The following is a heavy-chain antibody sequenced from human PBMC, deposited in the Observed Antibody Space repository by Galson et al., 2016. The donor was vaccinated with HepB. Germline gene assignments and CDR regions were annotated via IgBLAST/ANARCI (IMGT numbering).Heavy chain of an antibody. D-gene: IGHD3-9*01. V-gene: IGHV3-30*18. CDR1: GFTFSRSD. Sequence: SLRLSCAASGFTFSRSDMYWVRQAPGKGLEWVAVTSYDGSNEYYADSVKGRFTISRDNSKNTLYLQMNSLRAEDTAVYYCAKPETRPYDILTGYSHFDYCGQGTLVTVAS. J-gene: IGHJ4*02. CDR3: AKPETRPYDILTGYSHFDY. CDR2: TSYDGSNE.